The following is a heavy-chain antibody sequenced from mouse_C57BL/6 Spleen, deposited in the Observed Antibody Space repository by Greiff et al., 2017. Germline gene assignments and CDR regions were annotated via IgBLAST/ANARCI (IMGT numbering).Heavy chain of an antibody. CDR3: ARGYDFYAMDY. CDR2: IYPSDSET. Sequence: QVQLQQPGAELVRPGSSVKLSCKASGYTFTSYWMDWVKQRPGQGLEWIGYIYPSDSETHYNQKFKDKATLTVDTSSSTAYMQLSSLTSEDSAVYYCARGYDFYAMDYWGQGTSVTVSS. D-gene: IGHD3-1*01. CDR1: GYTFTSYW. J-gene: IGHJ4*01. V-gene: IGHV1-61*01.